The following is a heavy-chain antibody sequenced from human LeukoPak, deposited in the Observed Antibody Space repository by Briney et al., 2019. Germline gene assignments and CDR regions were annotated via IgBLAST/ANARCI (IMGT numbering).Heavy chain of an antibody. CDR2: INPSGGST. V-gene: IGHV1-46*01. J-gene: IGHJ3*02. D-gene: IGHD6-13*01. CDR1: GYTFTSYY. Sequence: ASVKVSCKASGYTFTSYYMHWVRQAPGQGLEWMGIINPSGGSTSYAQKFQGRVTMTRDMSTSTVYMELSSLRSEDTAVYYCATPQQLDAFDIWGQGTMVTVSS. CDR3: ATPQQLDAFDI.